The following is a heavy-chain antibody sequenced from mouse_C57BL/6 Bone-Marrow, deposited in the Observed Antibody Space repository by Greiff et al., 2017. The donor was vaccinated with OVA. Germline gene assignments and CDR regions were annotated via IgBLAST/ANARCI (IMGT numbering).Heavy chain of an antibody. CDR2: IYPGSGST. CDR1: GYTFTRYW. D-gene: IGHD1-1*01. V-gene: IGHV1-55*01. J-gene: IGHJ1*03. Sequence: VQLQQPGAELVKPGASVKMSCKASGYTFTRYWITWVKQRPGQGLEWIGDIYPGSGSTNYNEKFKSKATLTVDTSSSTAYMQLSSLTSEDSAVYYCERGYSDSSWYFDVWGTGTAVTVSS. CDR3: ERGYSDSSWYFDV.